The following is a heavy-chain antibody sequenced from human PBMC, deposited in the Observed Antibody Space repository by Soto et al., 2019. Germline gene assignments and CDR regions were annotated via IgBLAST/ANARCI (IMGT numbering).Heavy chain of an antibody. CDR2: IYPGDSEA. V-gene: IGHV5-51*01. CDR1: GYTFTTYW. Sequence: GESLKISCEGFGYTFTTYWIAWVRQMLGKGLEWMGFIYPGDSEATYSPSFRGQVTISVDKSISTAYLQWSSLKASDTAMYYCARHSRGINPPNFIDHWGQGTLVTVSS. CDR3: ARHSRGINPPNFIDH. J-gene: IGHJ4*02. D-gene: IGHD2-21*01.